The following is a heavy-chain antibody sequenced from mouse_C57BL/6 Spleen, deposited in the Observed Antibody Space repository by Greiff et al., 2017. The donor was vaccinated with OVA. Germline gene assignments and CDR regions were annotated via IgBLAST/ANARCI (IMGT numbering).Heavy chain of an antibody. CDR3: TRRAESTMSTTSYYFDY. V-gene: IGHV1-15*01. CDR1: GYTFTDYE. D-gene: IGHD2-4*01. J-gene: IGHJ2*01. Sequence: VQLQQSGAELVRPGASVTLSCKASGYTFTDYEMHWVKQTPVHGLEWIGAIDPETGGTAYNQKFKGKAILTADKSSSTAYMELRSLTSEDSAVYYCTRRAESTMSTTSYYFDYWGQGTTLTVSS. CDR2: IDPETGGT.